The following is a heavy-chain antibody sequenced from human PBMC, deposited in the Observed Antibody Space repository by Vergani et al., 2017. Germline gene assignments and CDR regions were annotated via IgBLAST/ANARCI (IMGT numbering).Heavy chain of an antibody. CDR2: ISGSGVSA. CDR1: EFTFSNYA. CDR3: ARLSYDTTPYLQGGYDC. D-gene: IGHD3-22*01. V-gene: IGHV3-23*04. Sequence: VQLVESGGGVVQPGRSLRLSCAASEFTFSNYAMNWVRQAPGKGLEWVSGISGSGVSAYYTDSVKGRFTISRDNSKNMLYLQMNSLRAEDTAVYYCARLSYDTTPYLQGGYDCWGQGTLVSVSS. J-gene: IGHJ4*02.